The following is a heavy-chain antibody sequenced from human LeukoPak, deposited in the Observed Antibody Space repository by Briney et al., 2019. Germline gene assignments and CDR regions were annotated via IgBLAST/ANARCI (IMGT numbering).Heavy chain of an antibody. CDR1: GFTFSSYA. J-gene: IGHJ5*02. D-gene: IGHD2-2*01. Sequence: PGGSLRLSCAASGFTFSSYAMSWVRQAPGKGLEWVTFISHDGSSNHYADSVKGRFTISRDNSKSTLFLQMNSLRTEDTAVYYCAKGDKQLLFNRNKGGFDPWGQGALVTVSS. V-gene: IGHV3-30*04. CDR3: AKGDKQLLFNRNKGGFDP. CDR2: ISHDGSSN.